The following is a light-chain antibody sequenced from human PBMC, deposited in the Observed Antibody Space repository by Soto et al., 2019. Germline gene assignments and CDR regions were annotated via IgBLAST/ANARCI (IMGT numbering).Light chain of an antibody. V-gene: IGLV4-69*01. CDR3: QTRGSGSVV. CDR1: SGHSSYT. CDR2: LKSDGSH. Sequence: QSVLTQSPSASASLGASVKLTCTLSSGHSSYTIAWHQQQPEKGPRYLMKLKSDGSHIKGDGIPDRFSGSSSGTERYLTISSLQSEDEADYYCQTRGSGSVVFGGGTKLTVL. J-gene: IGLJ2*01.